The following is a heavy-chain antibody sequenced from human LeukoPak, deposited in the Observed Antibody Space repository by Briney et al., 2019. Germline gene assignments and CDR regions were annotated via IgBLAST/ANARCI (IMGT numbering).Heavy chain of an antibody. Sequence: SETLSLTCNVSGYSISSGYYWGWIRQPPGKGLEWIGSIYHSGSTYYNPSLKSRVTISVDTSKNQFSLKLSSVTAADTAVYYCARDAAAVKKFDYWGQGTLVTVSS. CDR3: ARDAAAVKKFDY. CDR1: GYSISSGYY. D-gene: IGHD6-13*01. CDR2: IYHSGST. V-gene: IGHV4-38-2*02. J-gene: IGHJ4*02.